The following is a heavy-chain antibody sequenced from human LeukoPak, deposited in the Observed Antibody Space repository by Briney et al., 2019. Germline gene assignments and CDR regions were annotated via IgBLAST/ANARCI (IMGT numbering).Heavy chain of an antibody. CDR2: IIPIFGTA. J-gene: IGHJ4*02. V-gene: IGHV1-69*05. CDR3: ARGALRGYSGYDPFDY. CDR1: GGTFNSYA. D-gene: IGHD5-12*01. Sequence: ASVKVSCKASGGTFNSYAISWVRQAPGQGLEWMGGIIPIFGTANHAQKFQGRVTITTDESTSTAYMELRSLRSDDTAVYYCARGALRGYSGYDPFDYWGQGTLVTVSS.